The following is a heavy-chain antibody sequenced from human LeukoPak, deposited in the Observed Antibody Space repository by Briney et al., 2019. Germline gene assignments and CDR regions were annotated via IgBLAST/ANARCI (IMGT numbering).Heavy chain of an antibody. D-gene: IGHD6-13*01. CDR1: GFTFSSYA. CDR2: ISGSGGST. Sequence: GGSLRLSCAASGFTFSSYAMSWVRQAPGKGLEWVSAISGSGGSTYYADSVKGRFTISRDNPKNTLYLQMNSLRAEDTAVYYCAKVELTSEGWIAAAGTGAFDIWGQGTMVTVSS. V-gene: IGHV3-23*01. CDR3: AKVELTSEGWIAAAGTGAFDI. J-gene: IGHJ3*02.